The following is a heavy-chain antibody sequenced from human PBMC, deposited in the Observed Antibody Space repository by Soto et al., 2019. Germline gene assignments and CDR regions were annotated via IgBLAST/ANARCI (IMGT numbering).Heavy chain of an antibody. Sequence: EVQLVESGGGLVQPGGSLRLTCAASGFTLSGYWMSWVRQAPGKGLEWVANIKEDGSNKYYVDSVKGRFTISRDNARNSLYLQMSSLRGEDTAVYYCARGGGNFNQWGQGTLVTVSS. CDR1: GFTLSGYW. V-gene: IGHV3-7*04. J-gene: IGHJ4*02. CDR2: IKEDGSNK. D-gene: IGHD3-16*01. CDR3: ARGGGNFNQ.